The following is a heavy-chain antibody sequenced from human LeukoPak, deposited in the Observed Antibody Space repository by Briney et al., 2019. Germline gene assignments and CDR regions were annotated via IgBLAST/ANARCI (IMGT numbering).Heavy chain of an antibody. J-gene: IGHJ2*01. Sequence: GGSLRLSCAASGFTFSNYAMTWVRQAPGKGLEWVSTMSGRGDYTYYADAVKGRFSISRDNSKNMVFLQMNSLRAEDTAVYYCAKPPLYWYFDLWGRGTLVTVSS. CDR1: GFTFSNYA. V-gene: IGHV3-23*01. CDR3: AKPPLYWYFDL. CDR2: MSGRGDYT.